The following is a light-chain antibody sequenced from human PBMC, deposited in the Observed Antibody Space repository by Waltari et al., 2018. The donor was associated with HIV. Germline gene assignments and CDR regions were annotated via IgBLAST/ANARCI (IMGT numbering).Light chain of an antibody. J-gene: IGLJ3*02. Sequence: QSALTQPPSASGTPGQRVTISCSGRSSNIGSRTVNWYQQLPGMAPKLLIHANAQRPSGVPDRFSGSKSGTSASLAISVLHSEDEAGYYCAAWDDSLNGLVFGGGTKLTVL. V-gene: IGLV1-44*01. CDR2: ANA. CDR1: SSNIGSRT. CDR3: AAWDDSLNGLV.